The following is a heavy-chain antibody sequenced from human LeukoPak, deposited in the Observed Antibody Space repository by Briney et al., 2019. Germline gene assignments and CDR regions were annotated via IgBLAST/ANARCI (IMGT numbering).Heavy chain of an antibody. CDR1: GFTFSSYV. CDR2: ISGGGGST. V-gene: IGHV3-23*01. CDR3: AKGGYCSSTSCYVGWFDP. J-gene: IGHJ5*02. Sequence: GGSLRLSCTASGFTFSSYVMNWVRQAPGKGLEWVSVISGGGGSTYYADSVKGRFTISRDNSKNTLFLQMNSLRAEDTAVYYCAKGGYCSSTSCYVGWFDPWGQGTLVTVSS. D-gene: IGHD2-2*01.